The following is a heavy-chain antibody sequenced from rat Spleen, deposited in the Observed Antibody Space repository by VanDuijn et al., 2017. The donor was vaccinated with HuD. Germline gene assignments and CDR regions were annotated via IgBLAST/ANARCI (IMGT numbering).Heavy chain of an antibody. CDR1: GFTFSNYY. V-gene: IGHV5-22*01. Sequence: EVQLVESGGGLVQPGRSMKLSCAASGFTFSNYYMAWVRQAPTKGLEWVASISYEGSSTYYGDSVKGRFTISRDNAKSTLYLQMNSLRSEDTATYYCARQATTDYYYLAYWGQGVMVTVSS. CDR3: ARQATTDYYYLAY. CDR2: ISYEGSST. D-gene: IGHD1-6*01. J-gene: IGHJ2*01.